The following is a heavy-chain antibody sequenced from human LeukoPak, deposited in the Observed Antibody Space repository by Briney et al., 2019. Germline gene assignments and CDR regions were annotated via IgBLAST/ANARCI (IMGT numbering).Heavy chain of an antibody. J-gene: IGHJ4*02. D-gene: IGHD6-13*01. CDR3: ARERENSSSWSPPID. Sequence: ASVKVSCKASGYTFTSYGISWVRQAPGQGLEWMGWISAYNGNTNYAQKLQGGVTMTTDTSTSTAYMELRSLRSDDTAVYYCARERENSSSWSPPIDWGQGTLVTVSS. CDR1: GYTFTSYG. CDR2: ISAYNGNT. V-gene: IGHV1-18*01.